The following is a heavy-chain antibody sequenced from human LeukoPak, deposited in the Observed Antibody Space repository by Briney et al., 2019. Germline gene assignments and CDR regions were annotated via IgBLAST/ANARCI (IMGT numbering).Heavy chain of an antibody. CDR3: ARGPTRPWFDP. J-gene: IGHJ5*02. Sequence: ASVKVSCKASGYTFTTYAIHWVRQAPGQRLEWMGWINAGNDNTKYSQKFQGRVTITRDTSASTAYMELSSLRSEDTAVYHCARGPTRPWFDPWGQGTLVTVSS. CDR1: GYTFTTYA. V-gene: IGHV1-3*01. CDR2: INAGNDNT. D-gene: IGHD5-12*01.